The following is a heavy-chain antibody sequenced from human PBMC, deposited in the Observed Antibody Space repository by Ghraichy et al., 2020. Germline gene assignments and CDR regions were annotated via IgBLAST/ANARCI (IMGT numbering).Heavy chain of an antibody. J-gene: IGHJ6*03. CDR2: INSDGSST. CDR3: ARGNLLYYYYMDV. D-gene: IGHD1-14*01. CDR1: GFTFSSYW. V-gene: IGHV3-74*01. Sequence: GGSLRLSCAASGFTFSSYWMHWVRQAPGKGLVWVSRINSDGSSTSYADSVKGRFTISRDNAKNTLYLQMNSLRAEDTAVYYCARGNLLYYYYMDVWGKGTTVTVSS.